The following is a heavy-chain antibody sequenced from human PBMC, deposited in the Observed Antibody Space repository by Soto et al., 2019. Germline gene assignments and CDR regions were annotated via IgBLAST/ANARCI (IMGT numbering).Heavy chain of an antibody. CDR2: LIPILGIA. CDR3: ARDDCSSTSCPSDY. J-gene: IGHJ4*02. D-gene: IGHD2-2*01. CDR1: GGTFSSYT. Sequence: QVQLVQSGAEVKKPGSSVKVSCKASGGTFSSYTISWVRQAPGQGLEWMGRLIPILGIANYAQKFQGRVTITADKSTSKAYMELSSLRSEDTAVYYCARDDCSSTSCPSDYWGQGTLVTVSS. V-gene: IGHV1-69*08.